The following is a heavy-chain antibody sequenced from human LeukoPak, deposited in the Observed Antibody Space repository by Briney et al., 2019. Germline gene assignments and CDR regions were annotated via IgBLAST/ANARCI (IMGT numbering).Heavy chain of an antibody. V-gene: IGHV1-3*01. Sequence: ASVKVSGKASGYTFINYARNWGGQAPGKRPGWMGWINAGNGNTEYSQKFQDRVTITRDISASTAYMELSSLTSEDTAVYYCARGSYYYGSGSFMGSDYWGQGTLVTVSS. D-gene: IGHD3-10*01. CDR3: ARGSYYYGSGSFMGSDY. CDR2: INAGNGNT. J-gene: IGHJ4*02. CDR1: GYTFINYA.